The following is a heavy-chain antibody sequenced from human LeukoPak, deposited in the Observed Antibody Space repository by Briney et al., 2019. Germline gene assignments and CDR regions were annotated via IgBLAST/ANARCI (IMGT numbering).Heavy chain of an antibody. CDR1: GGTFHSYI. V-gene: IGHV1-69*13. CDR3: ARDQRPSCLGGICYSVDY. D-gene: IGHD2-15*01. J-gene: IGHJ4*02. Sequence: VASVNVSCKASGGTFHSYIVTWVRQAPGQGLEWMGGTVPIIGTANYAQKFQGRVTITADDSTSTAYMELRSLRSEDTAIYYCARDQRPSCLGGICYSVDYWGQGTLVTVTS. CDR2: TVPIIGTA.